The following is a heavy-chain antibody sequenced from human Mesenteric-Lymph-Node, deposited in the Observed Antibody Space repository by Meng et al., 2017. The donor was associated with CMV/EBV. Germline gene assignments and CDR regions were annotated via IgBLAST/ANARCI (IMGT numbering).Heavy chain of an antibody. J-gene: IGHJ6*02. V-gene: IGHV1-46*01. CDR1: GYTFTTYY. Sequence: ASVKVSCKASGYTFTTYYMYWVRQAPGQGLEWMGIINPSGGSTSYAQRFQDRVTITTDTSSSTAYMELRSLRSDDTAVYYCASGHRGNSGFSFYGMDVWGQGTTVTVSS. D-gene: IGHD4-23*01. CDR3: ASGHRGNSGFSFYGMDV. CDR2: INPSGGST.